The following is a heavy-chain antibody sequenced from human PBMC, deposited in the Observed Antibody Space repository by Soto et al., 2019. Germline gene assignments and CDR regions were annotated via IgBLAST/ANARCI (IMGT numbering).Heavy chain of an antibody. CDR3: ARGGFIGPPHDY. Sequence: GESLKISCKGSGYNFGGYGIGWVRQMPGKGLEWRGIIFPGDSDTRYSPSFQGQVTISADKSISTVHLQWRSLKASDTAIYFCARGGFIGPPHDYWGQGTRVTVSS. CDR2: IFPGDSDT. V-gene: IGHV5-51*01. J-gene: IGHJ4*02. CDR1: GYNFGGYG. D-gene: IGHD6-25*01.